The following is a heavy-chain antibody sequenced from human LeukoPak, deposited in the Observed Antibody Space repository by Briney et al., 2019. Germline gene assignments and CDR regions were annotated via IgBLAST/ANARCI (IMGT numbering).Heavy chain of an antibody. CDR3: ASSPGYSSSRAQT. Sequence: PSETLSLTCTVSGGSLSRGDYYWSWIRQPPGKGLEWIGSIYYSGTTYYNPSLKSRVTISVDTSKNQFSLKLSSVTAADTAVYYCASSPGYSSSRAQTWGQGTLVTVSS. CDR1: GGSLSRGDYY. V-gene: IGHV4-39*01. D-gene: IGHD6-13*01. CDR2: IYYSGTT. J-gene: IGHJ4*02.